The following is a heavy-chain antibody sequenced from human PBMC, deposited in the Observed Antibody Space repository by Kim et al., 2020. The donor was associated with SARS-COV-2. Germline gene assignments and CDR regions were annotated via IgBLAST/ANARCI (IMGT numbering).Heavy chain of an antibody. J-gene: IGHJ4*02. CDR3: ARVGTSSWYGTFDY. V-gene: IGHV3-13*01. D-gene: IGHD6-13*01. Sequence: PGSVKGRFTISRENAKNSLYLKMNSLRAGDTAVYYCARVGTSSWYGTFDYWGQGTLVTVSS.